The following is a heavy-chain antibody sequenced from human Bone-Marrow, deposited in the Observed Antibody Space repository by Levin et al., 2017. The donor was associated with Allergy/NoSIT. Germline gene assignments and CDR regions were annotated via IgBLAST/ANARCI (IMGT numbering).Heavy chain of an antibody. Sequence: QAGGSLRLSCTGSGFEFNKFAMSWVRQAPGKGLEWVAHISKWYGETTYHADSVKGRFAISRDNSKKTFYLQMDNLRVDDTAIYYCTNYGLLQYCDGALCIPRWGQGALVSVSS. CDR3: TNYGLLQYCDGALCIPR. CDR2: ISKWYGETT. J-gene: IGHJ1*01. D-gene: IGHD2-21*01. CDR1: GFEFNKFA. V-gene: IGHV3-23*01.